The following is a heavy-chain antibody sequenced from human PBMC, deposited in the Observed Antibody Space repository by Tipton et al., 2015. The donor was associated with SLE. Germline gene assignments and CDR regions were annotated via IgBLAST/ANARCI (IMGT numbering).Heavy chain of an antibody. Sequence: SLRLSCAASGFTVSTNYMTWVRQAPGKGLEWVSLIYSGGSTSYADSVKGRFTISRDNSKNTLYLQMNSLRAEDTAVYYCARSSWDDFWSGYYSERYFDLWGRGPLVTVSS. J-gene: IGHJ2*01. CDR1: GFTVSTNY. CDR2: IYSGGST. V-gene: IGHV3-53*05. D-gene: IGHD3-3*01. CDR3: ARSSWDDFWSGYYSERYFDL.